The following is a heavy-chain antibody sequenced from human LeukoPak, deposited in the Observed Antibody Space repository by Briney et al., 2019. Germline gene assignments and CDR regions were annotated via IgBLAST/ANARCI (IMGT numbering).Heavy chain of an antibody. CDR1: GFTFSSYG. CDR3: ARGWESLY. V-gene: IGHV3-33*01. Sequence: GGSLRLSCAASGFTFSSYGMHWVRQAPGKGLEWVAVIWYDGSNKYYPDSVKGRFTISRDNSKNTLYLQINSLRAEDTAVYYCARGWESLYWGQGTLVTVSS. CDR2: IWYDGSNK. D-gene: IGHD1-26*01. J-gene: IGHJ4*02.